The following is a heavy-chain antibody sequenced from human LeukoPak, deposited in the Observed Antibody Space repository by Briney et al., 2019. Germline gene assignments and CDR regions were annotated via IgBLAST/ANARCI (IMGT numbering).Heavy chain of an antibody. D-gene: IGHD4-17*01. CDR2: IYYSGST. CDR1: GGSFSGYY. V-gene: IGHV4-31*11. Sequence: SETLSLTCAVYGGSFSGYYWSWIRQRPGKGLEWIGYIYYSGSTFYNPSLKSRVTISVDMSKNQFSLKLSSVTAADTAVYYCAREHYGGYFSGAFDVWGQGTMVTVSS. J-gene: IGHJ3*01. CDR3: AREHYGGYFSGAFDV.